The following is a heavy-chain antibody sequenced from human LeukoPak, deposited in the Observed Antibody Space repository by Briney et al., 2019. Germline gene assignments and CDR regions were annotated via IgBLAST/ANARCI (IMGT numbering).Heavy chain of an antibody. CDR1: GFTFDDYA. CDR3: AKASLFGIVGATNIDY. J-gene: IGHJ4*02. Sequence: GGSLRLSCAASGFTFDDYAMHWVRQAPGKGLEWVSGISWNSGSIGYADSVKGRFTISRDSAKNSLYLQMNSLRAEDTALYYCAKASLFGIVGATNIDYWGQGTLVTVSS. D-gene: IGHD1-26*01. CDR2: ISWNSGSI. V-gene: IGHV3-9*01.